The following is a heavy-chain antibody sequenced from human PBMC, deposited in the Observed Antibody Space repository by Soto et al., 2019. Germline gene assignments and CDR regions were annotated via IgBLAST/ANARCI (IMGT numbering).Heavy chain of an antibody. J-gene: IGHJ5*02. CDR3: ARDYRYDSSTQSPWFDP. Sequence: QVQLVESGGGVVQPGRSLRLSCAASGFTFSSYGMHWVRQAPGKGLEWVAVIWYDGSNKYYADSVKGRFTISRDNSKNTLYLQMNSLRAEDTAVYYCARDYRYDSSTQSPWFDPGGQGTLVTVSS. V-gene: IGHV3-33*01. D-gene: IGHD3-22*01. CDR2: IWYDGSNK. CDR1: GFTFSSYG.